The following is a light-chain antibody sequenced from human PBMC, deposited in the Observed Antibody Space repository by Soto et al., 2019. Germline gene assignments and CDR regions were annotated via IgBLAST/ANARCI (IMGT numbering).Light chain of an antibody. CDR3: MQALQTPYT. V-gene: IGKV2-28*01. CDR1: QSLLHSNGYNY. Sequence: DIVMTQSPLSLPVTPGEPASICCRSSQSLLHSNGYNYLDWYLQKPGQSPQLLIYLGSNRASGVPDRFSGSGSGTDFTLKISRVEAEDVGVYYCMQALQTPYTFGQGTK. J-gene: IGKJ2*01. CDR2: LGS.